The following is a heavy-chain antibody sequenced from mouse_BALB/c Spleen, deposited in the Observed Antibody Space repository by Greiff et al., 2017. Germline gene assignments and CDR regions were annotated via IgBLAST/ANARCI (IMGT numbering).Heavy chain of an antibody. J-gene: IGHJ4*01. Sequence: VQLQQSGPGLVKPSQSLSLTCTVTGYSITSDYAWNWIRQFPGNKLEWMGYISYSGSTSYNPSLKSRISITRDTSKNQFFLQLNSVTTEDTATYYCAIWLLRTLYAMDYWGQGTSVTVSS. CDR1: GYSITSDYA. CDR2: ISYSGST. CDR3: AIWLLRTLYAMDY. D-gene: IGHD2-3*01. V-gene: IGHV3-2*02.